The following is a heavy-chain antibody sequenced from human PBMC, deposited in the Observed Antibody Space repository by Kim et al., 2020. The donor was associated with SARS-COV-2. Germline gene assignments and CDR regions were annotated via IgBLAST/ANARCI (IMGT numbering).Heavy chain of an antibody. D-gene: IGHD3-22*01. CDR3: AKGYFHSSDHSPYYFDY. CDR1: GFTFSNYG. V-gene: IGHV3-33*06. CDR2: IWYDGSNK. Sequence: GGSLRLSCAASGFTFSNYGIHWVRQAPGKWLEWVAVIWYDGSNKFYSDSVKGPFTISRDNSKNTLNLQMISLRAEDTAVYDCAKGYFHSSDHSPYYFDYWGQGTLVTVSS. J-gene: IGHJ4*02.